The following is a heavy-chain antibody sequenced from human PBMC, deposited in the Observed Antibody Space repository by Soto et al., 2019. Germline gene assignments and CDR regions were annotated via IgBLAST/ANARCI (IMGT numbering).Heavy chain of an antibody. D-gene: IGHD3-22*01. Sequence: PGGSLRLSCAASGFTFSSYGMHWFRQAPGKGLEWVAVIWYDGSNKYYADSVKGRFTISRDNSKNTLYLQMNSLRAEDTAVYYCARDLGPDYYDSSGYSFDYWGQGTLVTVSS. CDR1: GFTFSSYG. CDR3: ARDLGPDYYDSSGYSFDY. V-gene: IGHV3-33*01. J-gene: IGHJ4*02. CDR2: IWYDGSNK.